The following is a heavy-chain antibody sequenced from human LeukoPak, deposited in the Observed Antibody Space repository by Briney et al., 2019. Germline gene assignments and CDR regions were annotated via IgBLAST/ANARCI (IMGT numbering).Heavy chain of an antibody. CDR2: ISAYNGNT. CDR3: ARDRITMGRGAKSGKDWFDP. CDR1: GYTFTSYG. D-gene: IGHD3-10*01. V-gene: IGHV1-18*01. J-gene: IGHJ5*02. Sequence: ASVKVSCKASGYTFTSYGISWVRQAPGQGLEWMGWISAYNGNTNYAQKLQGRVTMTTDTSTSTAYMELRSLRSDDTAVYYCARDRITMGRGAKSGKDWFDPWGQGTLVTVSS.